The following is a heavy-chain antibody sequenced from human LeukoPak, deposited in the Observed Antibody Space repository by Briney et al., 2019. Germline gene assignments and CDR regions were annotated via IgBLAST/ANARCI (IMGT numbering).Heavy chain of an antibody. CDR2: IWYDGSNK. Sequence: GGSLRLACAASGFTFSSYGMHWVRQAPGKGLEWVAVIWYDGSNKYYVDSVQGRFTISRDNSKNTLYLQMSSLRAEDTAVYYCARGDYYDSSGYYFPDAFDIWGQGTMVTVSS. J-gene: IGHJ3*02. CDR1: GFTFSSYG. CDR3: ARGDYYDSSGYYFPDAFDI. D-gene: IGHD3-22*01. V-gene: IGHV3-33*01.